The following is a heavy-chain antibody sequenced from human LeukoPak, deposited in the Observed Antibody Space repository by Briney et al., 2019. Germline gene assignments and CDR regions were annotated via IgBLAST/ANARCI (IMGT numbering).Heavy chain of an antibody. J-gene: IGHJ5*02. CDR1: GFIFSTYW. D-gene: IGHD4-17*01. CDR2: IKQDGSEK. Sequence: GGSLRLSRAASGFIFSTYWMSWVRQAPGKGLEWVATIKQDGSEKYYVDSVKGRFTISRDNAKNSLYLQMNSLRAEDTAVYYCARSPDYGDLWGQGTLVTVSS. CDR3: ARSPDYGDL. V-gene: IGHV3-7*01.